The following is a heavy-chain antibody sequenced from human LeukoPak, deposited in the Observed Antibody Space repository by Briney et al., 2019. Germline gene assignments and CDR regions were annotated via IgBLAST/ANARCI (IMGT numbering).Heavy chain of an antibody. V-gene: IGHV4-34*01. J-gene: IGHJ4*02. CDR1: GGSFSGYF. CDR2: INHRGGT. CDR3: ARGPPRDFGSSGFYFNY. Sequence: PSGTLSLTCAVSGGSFSGYFWSWVRQPPRKGREWSGEINHRGGTNSNLSLESRVTISEDTSKNQFSLKLSSVTAADTAVYYCARGPPRDFGSSGFYFNYWGQGTLVTVSP. D-gene: IGHD3-22*01.